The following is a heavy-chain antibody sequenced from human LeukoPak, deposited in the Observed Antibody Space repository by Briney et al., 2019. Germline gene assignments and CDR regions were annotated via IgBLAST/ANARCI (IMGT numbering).Heavy chain of an antibody. CDR1: GFTFNNYA. V-gene: IGHV3-64D*06. D-gene: IGHD3-22*01. Sequence: PGGSLRLSCSASGFTFNNYALHWVRQAPGKGLESVSGIGSTGRTYYADSVKGRFTISRDDSKNTLYLQMSSLRTEDTAVYYCVRGVGSSGFDYWGQRALVTVSS. J-gene: IGHJ4*02. CDR2: IGSTGRT. CDR3: VRGVGSSGFDY.